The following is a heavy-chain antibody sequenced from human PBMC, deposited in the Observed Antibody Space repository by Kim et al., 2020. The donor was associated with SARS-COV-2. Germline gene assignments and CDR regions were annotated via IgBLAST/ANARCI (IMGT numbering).Heavy chain of an antibody. D-gene: IGHD2-15*01. V-gene: IGHV3-30*18. Sequence: EGSLRLSCAASGFTFSTYGMHWVRQAPGKGLEWVAVISYDGSNMYYADSVKGRFTISRDNSKNTLYLQMNSLRAEDTAVYYCAKGVVVVATYFQHWGQGTLVTVSS. CDR3: AKGVVVVATYFQH. CDR2: ISYDGSNM. CDR1: GFTFSTYG. J-gene: IGHJ1*01.